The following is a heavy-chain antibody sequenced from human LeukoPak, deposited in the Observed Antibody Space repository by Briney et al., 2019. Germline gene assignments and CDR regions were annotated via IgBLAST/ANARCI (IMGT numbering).Heavy chain of an antibody. Sequence: NPSETLSLTCTVSGGSISSGDYYWSWIRQPPGRGLEWIGYIYYSGSTYYNPSLKSRVTISVDTSKNQFSLKLSSVTAADTAVYYCARVSSGWYLYYFDYWGQGTLVTVSS. V-gene: IGHV4-30-4*08. D-gene: IGHD6-19*01. CDR1: GGSISSGDYY. CDR2: IYYSGST. CDR3: ARVSSGWYLYYFDY. J-gene: IGHJ4*02.